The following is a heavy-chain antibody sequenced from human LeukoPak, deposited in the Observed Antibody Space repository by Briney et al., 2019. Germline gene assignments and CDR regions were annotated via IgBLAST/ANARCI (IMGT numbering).Heavy chain of an antibody. J-gene: IGHJ4*02. V-gene: IGHV1-46*01. D-gene: IGHD5-18*01. CDR3: AREIGPRQLHLWGSAFDY. CDR1: GYTFTSYY. CDR2: INPSGGST. Sequence: ASVKDSCKGSGYTFTSYYMHGVRQAPGQGLEWMGMINPSGGSTSYAQKFQGRVTMTRDTSTSTVYMELSSLRSEDTAVYYCAREIGPRQLHLWGSAFDYWGQGTLVTVSS.